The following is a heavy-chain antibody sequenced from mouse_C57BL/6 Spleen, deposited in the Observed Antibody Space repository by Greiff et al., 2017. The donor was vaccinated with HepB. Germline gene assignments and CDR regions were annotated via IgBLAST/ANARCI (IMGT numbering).Heavy chain of an antibody. CDR3: AIGGQYYVSSYDWDFDV. V-gene: IGHV1-50*01. Sequence: VQLQQSGAELVKPGASVKLSCKASGYTFTSYWMQWVKQRPGQGLEWIGEIDPSDSYTNYNQKFKGKATLTVDTSSSTAYMRLSSLTSENSAVYYCAIGGQYYVSSYDWDFDVWGTGTTVTVSS. CDR2: IDPSDSYT. D-gene: IGHD1-1*01. CDR1: GYTFTSYW. J-gene: IGHJ1*03.